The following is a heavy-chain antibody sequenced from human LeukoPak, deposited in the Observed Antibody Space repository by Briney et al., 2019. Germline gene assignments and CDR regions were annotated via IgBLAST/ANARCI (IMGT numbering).Heavy chain of an antibody. D-gene: IGHD3-22*01. CDR3: ARRQKYYYDSSGRFDY. CDR1: GGSISSSSYY. V-gene: IGHV4-39*01. J-gene: IGHJ4*02. Sequence: SETLSLTCTVSGGSISSSSYYWGWIRQPPGKGLEWIGSIYYSGSTYYNPSLKSRVTISVDTSKNQFSLKLSSVTAADTAVYYYARRQKYYYDSSGRFDYWGQGTLVTVSS. CDR2: IYYSGST.